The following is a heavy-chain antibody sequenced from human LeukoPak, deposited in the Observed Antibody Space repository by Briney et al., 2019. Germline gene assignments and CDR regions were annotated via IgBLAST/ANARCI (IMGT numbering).Heavy chain of an antibody. CDR3: ASYYCSSTYCSGMDV. CDR1: GGSISSGGYY. CDR2: IYYSGST. D-gene: IGHD2-2*01. J-gene: IGHJ6*02. V-gene: IGHV4-31*03. Sequence: RTSETLSLTCTVSGGSISSGGYYWSWIRQHPGKGLEWIGYIYYSGSTYYNPSIKSRVTISVDTSKNQFSLKLSSVTAADTAVYYCASYYCSSTYCSGMDVWGQGTTVTVSS.